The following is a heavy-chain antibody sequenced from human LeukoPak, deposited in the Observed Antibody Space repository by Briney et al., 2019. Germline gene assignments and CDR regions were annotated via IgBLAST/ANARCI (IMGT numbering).Heavy chain of an antibody. Sequence: ASETLSLTCTVSGGSISSSSYYWGWIRQPPGKGLEWIGSIYYSRSTYYNPSLKSRVTISVDTSKNQFSLKLSSVTAADTAVYYCARVGMVARDGYNYRKYFDYWGQGTLVTVSS. D-gene: IGHD5-24*01. J-gene: IGHJ4*02. CDR3: ARVGMVARDGYNYRKYFDY. CDR2: IYYSRST. V-gene: IGHV4-39*07. CDR1: GGSISSSSYY.